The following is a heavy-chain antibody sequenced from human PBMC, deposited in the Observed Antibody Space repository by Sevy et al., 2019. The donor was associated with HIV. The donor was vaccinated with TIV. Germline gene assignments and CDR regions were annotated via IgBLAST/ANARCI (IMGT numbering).Heavy chain of an antibody. D-gene: IGHD6-19*01. CDR2: ISSSGSAI. V-gene: IGHV3-48*03. CDR3: ARAAVAGTGTGGGY. CDR1: GFTFSSYE. J-gene: IGHJ4*02. Sequence: GGSLRLSCVASGFTFSSYEMNWVRQAPGKGLEWVSYISSSGSAIYYADSVKGRFTISRDNAKNSLFLQMNSLRAEDTAVYYCARAAVAGTGTGGGYWGQGTLVTVSS.